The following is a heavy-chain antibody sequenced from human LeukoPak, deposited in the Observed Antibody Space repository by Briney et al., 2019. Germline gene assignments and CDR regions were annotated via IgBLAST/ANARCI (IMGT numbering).Heavy chain of an antibody. CDR2: IKQDGSEK. Sequence: GGSLRLSCAASGFTFSSYWMSWVRQAPGKGLEWVANIKQDGSEKCYVDSVKGRFTISRDNAKNSLYLQMNSLRAEDMAVYYCARDWAKLRYFDWFKTDAFDIWGQGTMVTVSS. D-gene: IGHD3-9*01. CDR3: ARDWAKLRYFDWFKTDAFDI. CDR1: GFTFSSYW. J-gene: IGHJ3*02. V-gene: IGHV3-7*01.